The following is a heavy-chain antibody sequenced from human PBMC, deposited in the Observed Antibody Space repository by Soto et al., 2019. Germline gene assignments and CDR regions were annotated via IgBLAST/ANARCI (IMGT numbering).Heavy chain of an antibody. Sequence: SETLSLTCTVSGGSISSSSYYWGWIRQPPGKGLECVGTIYYDGSAYYNPSLKSRVTISVDTSKNQFSLTLTSVTAADTAVYYCASRVEGLYSGNDRYYFDYWGQGTLVTVSS. J-gene: IGHJ4*02. D-gene: IGHD5-12*01. V-gene: IGHV4-39*01. CDR3: ASRVEGLYSGNDRYYFDY. CDR1: GGSISSSSYY. CDR2: IYYDGSA.